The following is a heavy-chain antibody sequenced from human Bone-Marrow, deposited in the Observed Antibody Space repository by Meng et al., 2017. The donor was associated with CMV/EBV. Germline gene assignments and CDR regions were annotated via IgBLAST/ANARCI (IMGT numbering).Heavy chain of an antibody. J-gene: IGHJ4*02. V-gene: IGHV4-39*07. CDR3: ARVPQDYVWGSYLIHFDY. D-gene: IGHD3-16*02. CDR2: IYYSGST. Sequence: QLQLQESGPGLVKPSETLSLTCTFSVGSIRSSSYYWGWIRQPPGKGLEWIGSIYYSGSTYYNPSLKSRVTISVDTSKNQFSLKLSSVTAADTAVYYCARVPQDYVWGSYLIHFDYWGQGTLVTVSS. CDR1: VGSIRSSSYY.